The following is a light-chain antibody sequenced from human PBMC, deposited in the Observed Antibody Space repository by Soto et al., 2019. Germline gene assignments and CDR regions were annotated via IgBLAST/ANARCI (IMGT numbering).Light chain of an antibody. CDR3: QAHDSSLSGWV. CDR2: GNS. Sequence: QSVLTQPPSVSGAPGQRVTISCTGSSSNIGAGYDVHWYQQLPGTAPKLLIYGNSNRPSGVPDRFSGSKSGTSASLAITGLQAEDEAEYYCQAHDSSLSGWVFGGGTKVTVL. V-gene: IGLV1-40*01. CDR1: SSNIGAGYD. J-gene: IGLJ3*02.